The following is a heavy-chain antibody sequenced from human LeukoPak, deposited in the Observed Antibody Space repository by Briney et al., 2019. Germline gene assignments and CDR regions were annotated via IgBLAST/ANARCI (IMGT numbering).Heavy chain of an antibody. D-gene: IGHD2-2*01. V-gene: IGHV3-23*01. Sequence: GGSLRLSCAASGFTFSSYAMNWVRQTPGKGLEWVSAISDSGSTYYGDSVKGRFTISRDNSKNTLYLQMDSLRAEDTAVYYCAKDRNIEYCTGTSCPGPFDYWGQGTLVTVSS. J-gene: IGHJ4*02. CDR1: GFTFSSYA. CDR2: ISDSGST. CDR3: AKDRNIEYCTGTSCPGPFDY.